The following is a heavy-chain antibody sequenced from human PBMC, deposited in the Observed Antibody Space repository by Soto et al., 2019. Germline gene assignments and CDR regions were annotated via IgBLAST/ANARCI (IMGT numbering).Heavy chain of an antibody. CDR2: IYTDGTT. CDR3: TRVSSNITDNFLDT. J-gene: IGHJ5*02. Sequence: PGGSLILSFSSSGFSFMSNYFILVLQAPGKGLEWVSLIYTDGTTYYADSVKGRFTFSRDNSKNSLYIQMNSLRAEDTAVYYCTRVSSNITDNFLDTWGQGTLVTVSS. V-gene: IGHV3-53*01. CDR1: GFSFMSNY. D-gene: IGHD3-10*01.